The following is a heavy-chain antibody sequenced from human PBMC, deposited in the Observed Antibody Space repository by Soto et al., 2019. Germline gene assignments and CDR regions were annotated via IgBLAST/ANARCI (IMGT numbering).Heavy chain of an antibody. Sequence: SETLSLTCTVSGASINSGDYYWSWIRQPPGKGLEWIGHIYYSGSTYYNPSLKSRVTISVDTSKNQFSLKLSSVTAADTAVYYCARVARSGYKGLFDYWGQGTLVTVSS. CDR1: GASINSGDYY. D-gene: IGHD3-3*01. V-gene: IGHV4-30-4*01. CDR2: IYYSGST. J-gene: IGHJ4*02. CDR3: ARVARSGYKGLFDY.